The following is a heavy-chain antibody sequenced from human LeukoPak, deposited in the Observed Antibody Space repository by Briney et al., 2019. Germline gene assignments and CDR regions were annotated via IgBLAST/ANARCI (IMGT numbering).Heavy chain of an antibody. D-gene: IGHD2-2*01. CDR2: ITHSGSSK. V-gene: IGHV3-23*01. J-gene: IGHJ4*02. Sequence: PGGSLRLSCAASGFTFSSYAMSWVRQAPGKGLEWVADITHSGSSKYYADSVKGRFTISRDNSKETLYLQMNSLRAEDTAVYYCAKMGPLEYQLLESFDYWGQGTRVTVSS. CDR3: AKMGPLEYQLLESFDY. CDR1: GFTFSSYA.